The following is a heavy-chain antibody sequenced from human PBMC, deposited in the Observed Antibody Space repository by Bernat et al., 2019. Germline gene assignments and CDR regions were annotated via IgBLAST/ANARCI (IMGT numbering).Heavy chain of an antibody. CDR1: GYTFTSYG. D-gene: IGHD2-21*02. CDR3: ARGVGGVVVTAISYFYGMDV. CDR2: ISAYNGNT. V-gene: IGHV1-18*01. Sequence: QVQLVQSGAEVKKPGASVKVSCKASGYTFTSYGISWVRQAPGQGLEWMGWISAYNGNTNYAQKLQGRVTMTTDTSTSTAYMELRSLRSDDTAVYYCARGVGGVVVTAISYFYGMDVWGQGTTVTVSS. J-gene: IGHJ6*02.